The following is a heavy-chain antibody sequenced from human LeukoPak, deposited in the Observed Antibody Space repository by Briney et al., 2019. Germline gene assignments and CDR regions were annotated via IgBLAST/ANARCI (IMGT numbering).Heavy chain of an antibody. D-gene: IGHD5-12*01. Sequence: GGSLRLSCAASGFSFRSYWMSWVRQAPGKGLEWVANINQGGSVQYYMDSVKGRFTISRDDAKNSLYVQMNSLRDEDTAVYYCARVEYSGWNLEYWGQGTLVTVSS. J-gene: IGHJ4*02. CDR2: INQGGSVQ. CDR3: ARVEYSGWNLEY. V-gene: IGHV3-7*01. CDR1: GFSFRSYW.